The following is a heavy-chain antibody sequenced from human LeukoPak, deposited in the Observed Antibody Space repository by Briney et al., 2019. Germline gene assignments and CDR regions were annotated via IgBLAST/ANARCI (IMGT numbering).Heavy chain of an antibody. CDR3: ARAAIDTSGYYSFDY. V-gene: IGHV6-1*01. Sequence: SQTLSLTCAISGDSVSSNSATRIWIRQSPSRGLEWLGRTYYRSKWYNDYAVSVKSRTTINPDTSKNQFSLQLNSVTPEDTAVYYCARAAIDTSGYYSFDYWGQGTLVTVSS. J-gene: IGHJ4*02. CDR2: TYYRSKWYN. CDR1: GDSVSSNSAT. D-gene: IGHD3-22*01.